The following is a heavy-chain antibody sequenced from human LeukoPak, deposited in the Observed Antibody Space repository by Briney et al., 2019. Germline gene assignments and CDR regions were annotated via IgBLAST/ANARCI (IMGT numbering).Heavy chain of an antibody. CDR1: GGSISSGDYY. CDR2: IYYSGST. J-gene: IGHJ4*02. V-gene: IGHV4-30-4*01. Sequence: PSQTLSLTCTVSGGSISSGDYYWSWIRQPPGKGLEWIGYIYYSGSTYYNPSLKSRVTISVDTTKNQFSLKLSSVTAADTAVYYCARHSYSYSSRFDYWGQGTLVTVSS. CDR3: ARHSYSYSSRFDY. D-gene: IGHD5-18*01.